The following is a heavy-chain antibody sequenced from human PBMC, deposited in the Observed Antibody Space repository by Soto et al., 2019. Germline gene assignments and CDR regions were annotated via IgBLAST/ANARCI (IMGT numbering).Heavy chain of an antibody. Sequence: GESLKISCKGSGYSFTSYWIGWVRQMPGKGLEWMGIIYPGDSDTRYSPSFQGQVTISADKSISTAYLQWISLKASDTAMYYCARAIMITFGGVIGPAYVMDVWGQGTTVTVSS. J-gene: IGHJ6*02. D-gene: IGHD3-16*02. CDR2: IYPGDSDT. V-gene: IGHV5-51*01. CDR3: ARAIMITFGGVIGPAYVMDV. CDR1: GYSFTSYW.